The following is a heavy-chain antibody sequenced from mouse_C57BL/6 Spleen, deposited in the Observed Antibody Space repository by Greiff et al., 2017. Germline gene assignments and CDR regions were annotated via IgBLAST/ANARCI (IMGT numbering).Heavy chain of an antibody. CDR1: GYTFTDYE. Sequence: QVQLQQSGAELVRPGASVTLSCKASGYTFTDYEMHWVKQTPVHGLEWIGAIDPETGGTAYNQKFKGKAILTADKSSSTAYMELRSLTSEDSAVYYCTRGGYSNYVDYWGQGTTLTVSS. CDR2: IDPETGGT. J-gene: IGHJ2*01. D-gene: IGHD2-5*01. V-gene: IGHV1-15*01. CDR3: TRGGYSNYVDY.